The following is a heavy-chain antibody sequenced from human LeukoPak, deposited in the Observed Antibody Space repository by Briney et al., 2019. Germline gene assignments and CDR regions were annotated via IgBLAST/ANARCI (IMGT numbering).Heavy chain of an antibody. J-gene: IGHJ4*02. CDR2: IYDSGST. V-gene: IGHV4-30-2*01. D-gene: IGHD3-3*01. CDR1: GGSIRSGGYS. CDR3: ARLYYDFWSGYFPDY. Sequence: SRTLSLTCAVSGGSIRSGGYSWSWIRQPPGKGLEWVGYIYDSGSTYYNPSLKSRVTISVDRSKNQFSLKLSSVTAADTAVYYCARLYYDFWSGYFPDYWGQGTLVTVSS.